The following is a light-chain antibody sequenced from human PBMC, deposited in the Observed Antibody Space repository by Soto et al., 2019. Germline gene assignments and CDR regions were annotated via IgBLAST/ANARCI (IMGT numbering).Light chain of an antibody. J-gene: IGLJ2*01. CDR2: YDR. CDR3: QVWDTGSDQGV. CDR1: NIGSKS. Sequence: SYVLAQPPSVSVAPGKTASITCGGNNIGSKSVLWYQQKAGQAPVLLIYYDRYRPSGIPERFSGSNSGNTATLTISRVEAGDEADYYCQVWDTGSDQGVFGGGTQLTVL. V-gene: IGLV3-21*04.